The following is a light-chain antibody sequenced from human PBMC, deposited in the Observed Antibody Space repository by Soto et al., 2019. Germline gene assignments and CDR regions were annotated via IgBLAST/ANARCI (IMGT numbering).Light chain of an antibody. J-gene: IGKJ1*01. CDR1: QSMSGW. CDR3: LQYDSYPWT. V-gene: IGKV1-5*03. CDR2: KSS. Sequence: DVQITQSPSTLSASVGDRVTITCRASQSMSGWLAWYQQKPGKAPTVLIYKSSSLQSGVPSRFSGSGSGTEFTLTISSLQPDDFANYYCLQYDSYPWTFGQGTKVEIK.